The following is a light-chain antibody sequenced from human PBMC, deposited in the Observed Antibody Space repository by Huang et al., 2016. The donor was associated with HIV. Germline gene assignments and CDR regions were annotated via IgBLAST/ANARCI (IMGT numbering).Light chain of an antibody. CDR1: QNVSTN. J-gene: IGKJ1*01. V-gene: IGKV3-15*01. Sequence: EIVMTQSPVTLSVSPGESATLSCRASQNVSTNLAWYQHKPGRAPRLLISGAPTRATIVPARFSASGSGTEFTLTVGGLRSDDFAVYYCQHYDNWAPATFGQGTKLEFK. CDR2: GAP. CDR3: QHYDNWAPAT.